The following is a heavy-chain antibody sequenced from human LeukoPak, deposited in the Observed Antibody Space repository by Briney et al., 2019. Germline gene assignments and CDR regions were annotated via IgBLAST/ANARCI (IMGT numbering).Heavy chain of an antibody. V-gene: IGHV3-7*01. J-gene: IGHJ4*02. Sequence: GGSLRLSCAASGFTFSSHWMTWVRQAPGKGPEWVASINKDGSEQYYVDSVKGRFTISRDNAKNSLSLQVSSLRAEDTAVYYCARGGATTTGYWFSWGQGTLLTV. CDR1: GFTFSSHW. D-gene: IGHD3-22*01. CDR2: INKDGSEQ. CDR3: ARGGATTTGYWFS.